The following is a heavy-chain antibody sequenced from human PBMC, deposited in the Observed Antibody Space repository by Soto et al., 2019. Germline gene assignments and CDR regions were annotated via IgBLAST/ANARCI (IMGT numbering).Heavy chain of an antibody. D-gene: IGHD4-17*01. CDR1: GYTFTSYG. J-gene: IGHJ3*02. CDR2: ISAYNGNT. Sequence: QVQLVQSGAEVKKPGASVKVSCKASGYTFTSYGISWVRQAPGQGLEWMGWISAYNGNTNYAQKLQGRVTMTTDTSTSTAYMERGTVRSDDTAVYYCARARHDCGDSGGATEDAFDIWGQGTMVTVSS. V-gene: IGHV1-18*01. CDR3: ARARHDCGDSGGATEDAFDI.